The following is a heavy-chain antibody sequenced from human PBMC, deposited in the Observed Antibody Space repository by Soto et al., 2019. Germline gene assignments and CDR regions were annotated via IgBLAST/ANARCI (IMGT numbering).Heavy chain of an antibody. J-gene: IGHJ6*02. V-gene: IGHV1-3*01. D-gene: IGHD5-12*01. CDR3: ARAVGYSGYDYLNYYYSGMDV. CDR2: INAGNGNT. CDR1: GYTFTSYA. Sequence: ASVKVSCKASGYTFTSYAMHWVRQAPGQRLEWMGWINAGNGNTKYSQKFQGRVTITRDTSASTAYMELRSLRSEDTAVYYCARAVGYSGYDYLNYYYSGMDVWGQGTTVTVSS.